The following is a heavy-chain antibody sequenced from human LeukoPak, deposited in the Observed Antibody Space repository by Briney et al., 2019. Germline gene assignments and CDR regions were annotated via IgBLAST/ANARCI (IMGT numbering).Heavy chain of an antibody. CDR2: IDWDDDE. CDR1: GFSLSTDGMC. CDR3: ARIRKIAAAGLGFDY. V-gene: IGHV2-70*17. J-gene: IGHJ4*02. D-gene: IGHD6-13*01. Sequence: SGPALVKPTQTLTLTCIFSGFSLSTDGMCVRWIRQPPGKALEWLASIDWDDDEFYSTSLKTSLTISKDTSKNHVVLTITNMDPADTATYYCARIRKIAAAGLGFDYWGQGILVTVSS.